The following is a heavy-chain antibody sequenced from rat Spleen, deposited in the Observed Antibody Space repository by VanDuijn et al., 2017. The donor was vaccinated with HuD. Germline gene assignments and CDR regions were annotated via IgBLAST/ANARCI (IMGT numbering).Heavy chain of an antibody. CDR2: ITNIGDNT. CDR3: TAGGGYWDY. Sequence: EVQLVESGGGLVQPGRSMKLSCAASGFTFSDYGMAWVLQAPTKGLEWVASITNIGDNTYYPDSVKGRFTISRDNAKNTLYLQMNSLRSEDRATYYCTAGGGYWDYWGQGVMVTVSS. J-gene: IGHJ2*01. V-gene: IGHV5S13*01. CDR1: GFTFSDYG. D-gene: IGHD1-11*01.